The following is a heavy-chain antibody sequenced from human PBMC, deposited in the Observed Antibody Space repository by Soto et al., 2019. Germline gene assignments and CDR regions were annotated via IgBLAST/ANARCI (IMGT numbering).Heavy chain of an antibody. CDR1: GGTFSSYA. Sequence: SVKVSCKASGGTFSSYAISWVRQAPGQGLEWMGGIIPIFGTANYAQKFQGRVTITADESTSTAYMELSSLRSEDTAVYYCARIYDSSGYYPTEYFQHWGQGTLVTVSS. J-gene: IGHJ1*01. D-gene: IGHD3-22*01. V-gene: IGHV1-69*13. CDR2: IIPIFGTA. CDR3: ARIYDSSGYYPTEYFQH.